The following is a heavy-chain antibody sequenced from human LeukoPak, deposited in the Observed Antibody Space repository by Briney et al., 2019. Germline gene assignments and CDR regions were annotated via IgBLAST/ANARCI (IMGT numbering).Heavy chain of an antibody. CDR1: GGSISGYY. D-gene: IGHD4-11*01. Sequence: PSETLPLTCTGSGGSISGYYWSWIRQPPGKGLEWIGHIYYSGSTRYNPSLKSRLTISVDTSKNQFSLKLTSVTAADTAVYYCARAAVSTTAVLDYWGQGALVTVSS. CDR3: ARAAVSTTAVLDY. CDR2: IYYSGST. V-gene: IGHV4-59*01. J-gene: IGHJ4*02.